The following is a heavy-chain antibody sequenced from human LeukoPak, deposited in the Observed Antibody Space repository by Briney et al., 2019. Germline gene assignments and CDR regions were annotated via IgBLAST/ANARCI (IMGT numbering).Heavy chain of an antibody. CDR1: GFTFSSYA. V-gene: IGHV3-23*01. Sequence: GGSLRLSCAASGFTFSSYAMSWVRQAPGKGLEWVSAISGSGGSTYYADSVKGRFTISRDNSKNTLYLQMNSLRAEDTAVYYCAKGGLRFLEWSLGGDFDYRGQGTLVTVSS. CDR3: AKGGLRFLEWSLGGDFDY. CDR2: ISGSGGST. J-gene: IGHJ4*02. D-gene: IGHD3-3*01.